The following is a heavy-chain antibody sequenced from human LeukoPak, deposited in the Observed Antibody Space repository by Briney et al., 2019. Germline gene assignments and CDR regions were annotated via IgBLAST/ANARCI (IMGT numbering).Heavy chain of an antibody. CDR1: GGTFSSYA. CDR3: ARGIYDILTGYYLLGWFDP. CDR2: IIPILGIA. J-gene: IGHJ5*02. D-gene: IGHD3-9*01. Sequence: SVKVSCKASGGTFSSYAISWVRQAPGQGLEWMGRIIPILGIANYAQKFQGRVTITADKSTSTAYMELSSLRSEDTAVCYCARGIYDILTGYYLLGWFDPWGQGTLVTVSS. V-gene: IGHV1-69*04.